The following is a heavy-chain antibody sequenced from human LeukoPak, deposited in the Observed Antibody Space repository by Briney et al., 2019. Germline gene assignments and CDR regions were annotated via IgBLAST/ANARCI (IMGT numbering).Heavy chain of an antibody. CDR1: GFTFSSYW. CDR3: ARESMGISYYMDV. CDR2: ISSSGSTI. V-gene: IGHV3-48*04. J-gene: IGHJ6*03. D-gene: IGHD6-13*01. Sequence: GGSLRLSCAASGFTFSSYWMHWVRQAPGKGLEWVSYISSSGSTIYYADSVKGRFTISRDNAKNSLYLQMNSLRAEDTAVYYCARESMGISYYMDVWGKGTTVTISS.